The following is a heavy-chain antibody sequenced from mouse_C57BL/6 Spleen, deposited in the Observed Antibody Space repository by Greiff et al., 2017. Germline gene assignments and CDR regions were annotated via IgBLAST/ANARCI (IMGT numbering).Heavy chain of an antibody. D-gene: IGHD3-2*02. CDR1: GYTFTSYW. CDR3: AREDSSKDYYSMDY. Sequence: QVQLQQPGAELVKPGASVKLSCKASGYTFTSYWMHWVKQRPGQGLEWIGMIHPNSGSTNYNEKFKSKATLTVDKSSSTAYMQLSSLTSEDSAVYYGAREDSSKDYYSMDYWGQGTSVTVSS. J-gene: IGHJ4*01. CDR2: IHPNSGST. V-gene: IGHV1-64*01.